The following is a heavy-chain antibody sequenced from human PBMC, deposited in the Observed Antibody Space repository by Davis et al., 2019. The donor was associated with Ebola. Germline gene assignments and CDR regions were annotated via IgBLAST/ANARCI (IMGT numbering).Heavy chain of an antibody. CDR3: ARTYYGGDYLDY. V-gene: IGHV3-23*01. CDR1: GFTFSSYA. J-gene: IGHJ4*02. Sequence: GESLKISCAASGFTFSSYAMSWVRQAPGKGLEWVSAISGSGGSTYYADSVKGRFTISRDNSKNTLYLQMNFLRVEDTAVYYCARTYYGGDYLDYWGRGALVTVSS. D-gene: IGHD3-10*01. CDR2: ISGSGGST.